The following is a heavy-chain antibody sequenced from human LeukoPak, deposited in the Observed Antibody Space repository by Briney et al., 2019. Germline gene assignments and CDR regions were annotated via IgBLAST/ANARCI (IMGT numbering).Heavy chain of an antibody. D-gene: IGHD3-22*01. CDR3: ARTWYYDSSGPSDY. J-gene: IGHJ4*02. CDR2: INHSGST. V-gene: IGHV4-39*07. Sequence: SETLSLTCTVSGGSISSGDYYWSWIRQPPGKGLEWIGEINHSGSTNYNPSLKSRVTISVDTSKNQFSLKLSSVTAADTAVYYCARTWYYDSSGPSDYWGQGTLVTVSS. CDR1: GGSISSGDYY.